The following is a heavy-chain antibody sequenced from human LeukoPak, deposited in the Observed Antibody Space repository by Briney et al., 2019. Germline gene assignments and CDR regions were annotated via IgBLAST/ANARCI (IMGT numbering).Heavy chain of an antibody. V-gene: IGHV1-69*13. CDR3: ATRMNSGYDYFGGNYY. CDR1: GGTFSSYA. D-gene: IGHD5-12*01. CDR2: IIPIFGTA. J-gene: IGHJ4*02. Sequence: ASVKVSCKASGGTFSSYAISWVRQAPGQGLEWMGGIIPIFGTANYAQKFQGRVTITADESTSTAYMELSSLRSEDTAVYYCATRMNSGYDYFGGNYYWGQGTLVTVSS.